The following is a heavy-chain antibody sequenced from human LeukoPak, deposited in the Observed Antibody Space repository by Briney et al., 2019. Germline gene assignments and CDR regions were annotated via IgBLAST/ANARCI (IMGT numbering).Heavy chain of an antibody. Sequence: ASVKVSFKASGYTFTVYYMHWVRQAPGQGLEWMGWINPNSGGTNYAQKFQGRVTMTRDTSISTAYMELSRLRSDDTAVYYCARGVVVAATLLFDYWGQGTLVTVSS. J-gene: IGHJ4*02. CDR3: ARGVVVAATLLFDY. V-gene: IGHV1-2*02. CDR1: GYTFTVYY. CDR2: INPNSGGT. D-gene: IGHD2-15*01.